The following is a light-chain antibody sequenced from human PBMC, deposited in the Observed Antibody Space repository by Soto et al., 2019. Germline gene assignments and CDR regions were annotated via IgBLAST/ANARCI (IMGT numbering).Light chain of an antibody. CDR1: QSISSW. CDR2: KAS. CDR3: QQFNSALGIT. Sequence: DIQMTQSPSTLSASVGDRVTITCRASQSISSWLAWYQQKPGKAPKLLIYKASSLESGVPSRFSGSGSGTVFTLTIISLQPDDFATYYCQQFNSALGITFGQGTRLEIK. J-gene: IGKJ5*01. V-gene: IGKV1-5*03.